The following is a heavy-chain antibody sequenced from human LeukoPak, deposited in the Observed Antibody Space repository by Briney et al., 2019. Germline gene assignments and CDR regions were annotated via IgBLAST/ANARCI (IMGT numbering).Heavy chain of an antibody. CDR2: ISSSGSTV. V-gene: IGHV3-11*01. CDR1: GFTFSDYY. D-gene: IGHD3-10*01. J-gene: IGHJ6*02. CDR3: ARDHDRRFGIRYGMDV. Sequence: GGSLRLSCAASGFTFSDYYMSWIRQAPGKGLEWVSYISSSGSTVYYADSVKGRFTISRDNAKNSLYLQMNSLRAEDTAVYYCARDHDRRFGIRYGMDVWGQGTTVTVSS.